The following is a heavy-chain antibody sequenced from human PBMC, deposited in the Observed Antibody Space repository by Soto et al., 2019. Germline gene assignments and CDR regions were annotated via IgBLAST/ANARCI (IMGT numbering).Heavy chain of an antibody. V-gene: IGHV4-31*03. CDR2: IYYSGST. D-gene: IGHD5-12*01. CDR3: ARRLATERPYYFDY. CDR1: GGSISNVGYY. J-gene: IGHJ4*02. Sequence: TLRLTYTVSGGSISNVGYYWSLIRQHPGKGLEWIGYIYYSGSTYYNPSLKSRVTISVDTSKNQFSLKLSSVTAADTAVYYCARRLATERPYYFDYWGQGTLVTVSS.